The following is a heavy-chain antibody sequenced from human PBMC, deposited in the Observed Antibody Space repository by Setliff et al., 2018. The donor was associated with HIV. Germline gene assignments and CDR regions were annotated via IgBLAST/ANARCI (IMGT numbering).Heavy chain of an antibody. D-gene: IGHD3-22*01. Sequence: SETLSLTCSVSGGSTSSSSYYWAWVRQPPGKGPEWIGSVYYSGSTHYNPSLKSRVTISVDTSKNQFSLKLSSVTAADTAVYYCGGSYFYDSSGFYSNNWFDPWGQGTLVTV. CDR2: VYYSGST. J-gene: IGHJ5*02. CDR3: GGSYFYDSSGFYSNNWFDP. CDR1: GGSTSSSSYY. V-gene: IGHV4-39*01.